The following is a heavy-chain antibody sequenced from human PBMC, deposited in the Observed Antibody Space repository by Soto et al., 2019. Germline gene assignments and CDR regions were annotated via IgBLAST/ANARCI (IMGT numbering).Heavy chain of an antibody. CDR2: IIPIFGTA. V-gene: IGHV1-69*06. CDR1: GGTFSSYA. D-gene: IGHD5-18*01. J-gene: IGHJ4*02. Sequence: QVQLVQSGAEVKKPGSSVKVSCKASGGTFSSYAMIWVRQAPGQGLEWMGGIIPIFGTANYAQKFQGRVTITADKSTSTAYMELSSLRSEDTAVYYCAGWIQLWPHAFDYWGQGTLVTVSS. CDR3: AGWIQLWPHAFDY.